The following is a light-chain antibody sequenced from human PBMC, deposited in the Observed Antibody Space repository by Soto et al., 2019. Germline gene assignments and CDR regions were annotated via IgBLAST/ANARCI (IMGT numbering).Light chain of an antibody. Sequence: DIQMTQSPSSLSASIGDRVTITCRASQSISSYLNWYQQKPGKAPNLLIYGASRLQSGVPSRFNGSGSGTDFTLTISSLQPEDFATYYCQQCYGIPFFGPGTKVDIK. CDR1: QSISSY. V-gene: IGKV1-39*01. J-gene: IGKJ3*01. CDR2: GAS. CDR3: QQCYGIPF.